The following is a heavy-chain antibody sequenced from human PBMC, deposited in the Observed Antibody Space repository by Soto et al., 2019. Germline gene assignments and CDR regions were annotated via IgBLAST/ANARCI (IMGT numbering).Heavy chain of an antibody. CDR2: IYSAGRT. Sequence: EVQLEETGGGLVQPGGSLRLSCAASGFTVNSNHMSWVRQAPGKGLEWVSLIYSAGRTHYADSVKGRFTVSRDNSENRPFLQMNTLAVGDTAGYYCARDYLGSGWPRIGFDVWGLGTMVTVSS. CDR3: ARDYLGSGWPRIGFDV. J-gene: IGHJ3*01. D-gene: IGHD6-25*01. CDR1: GFTVNSNH. V-gene: IGHV3-53*02.